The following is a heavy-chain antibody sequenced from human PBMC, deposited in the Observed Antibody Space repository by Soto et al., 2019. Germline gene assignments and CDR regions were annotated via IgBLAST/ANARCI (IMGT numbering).Heavy chain of an antibody. V-gene: IGHV4-34*01. CDR1: GGSFSGYY. CDR3: ARSNGSLSGDAFGI. D-gene: IGHD6-6*01. CDR2: INHSGST. Sequence: SETLSLTCAVYGGSFSGYYWGWIRPPPGKGLEWIGEINHSGSTNYNPSLKSRVTISVDTSKNQFSLKLSSVTAADTAVYYCARSNGSLSGDAFGIWGQGTMVTVSS. J-gene: IGHJ3*02.